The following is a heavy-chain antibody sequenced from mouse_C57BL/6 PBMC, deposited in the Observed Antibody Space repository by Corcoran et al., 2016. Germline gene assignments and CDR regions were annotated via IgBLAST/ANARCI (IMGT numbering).Heavy chain of an antibody. V-gene: IGHV1-76*01. J-gene: IGHJ2*01. CDR2: IYPGNGNA. CDR1: GYSFTDYY. CDR3: AGPYYFDN. Sequence: QVQLKQSGAELVRPGASVKLSYKVSGYSFTDYYINWVKQRPGQGLEWIARIYPGNGNAYYNEKFKGKATLTAEKSSSTAYMQLSSLTSEDSAVYFCAGPYYFDNWGQGTTLTVSS.